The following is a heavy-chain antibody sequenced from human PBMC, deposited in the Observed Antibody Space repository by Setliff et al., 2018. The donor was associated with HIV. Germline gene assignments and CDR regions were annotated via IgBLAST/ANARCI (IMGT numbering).Heavy chain of an antibody. V-gene: IGHV3-33*01. Sequence: PGGSLRLSCVASGFTLSYHGMHWVRQAPGKGLEWVAVIWYDGTNKYYADSVKDRFNISRDNSKNTLYLQMMSLRPDDTGVYYCARDARISISGVTPPPNWIDSWGRGTLVTVSS. CDR3: ARDARISISGVTPPPNWIDS. J-gene: IGHJ5*01. D-gene: IGHD3-3*01. CDR2: IWYDGTNK. CDR1: GFTLSYHG.